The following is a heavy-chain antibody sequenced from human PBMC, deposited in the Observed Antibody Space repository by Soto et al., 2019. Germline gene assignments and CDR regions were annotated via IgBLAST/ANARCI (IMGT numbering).Heavy chain of an antibody. CDR1: GGSISSSSYY. Sequence: QLQLQESGPGLVKPSETLSLTCTVSGGSISSSSYYWGWIRQPPGKGLEWIGSIYYSGSTYYNPSLKSRVTISVDTSKNQFSLKLSSVTAVDTAVYYCARIVLRYFDWLPSQTFDYWGQGTLVTVSS. V-gene: IGHV4-39*01. D-gene: IGHD3-9*01. J-gene: IGHJ4*02. CDR2: IYYSGST. CDR3: ARIVLRYFDWLPSQTFDY.